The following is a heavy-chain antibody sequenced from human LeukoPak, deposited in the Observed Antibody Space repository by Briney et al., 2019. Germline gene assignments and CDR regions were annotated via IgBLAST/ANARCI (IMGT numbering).Heavy chain of an antibody. CDR1: GFTFSSYS. CDR2: ISSSSSYI. D-gene: IGHD4-17*01. CDR3: ARDRTSVTTGWFDP. Sequence: GGSLRLSCAASGFTFSSYSMNWDRQAPGKGLEWVSSISSSSSYIYYADSVKGRFTISRDNAKNSLYLQMNSLRAEDTAVYYCARDRTSVTTGWFDPWGQGTLVTVSS. J-gene: IGHJ5*02. V-gene: IGHV3-21*01.